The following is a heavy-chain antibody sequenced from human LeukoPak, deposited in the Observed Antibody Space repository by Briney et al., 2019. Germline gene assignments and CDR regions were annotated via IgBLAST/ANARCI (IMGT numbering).Heavy chain of an antibody. CDR1: GGTFSSYA. CDR3: AGGFWYFDY. CDR2: IIPIFGTA. V-gene: IGHV1-69*05. J-gene: IGHJ4*02. D-gene: IGHD3-16*01. Sequence: ASVKVSCKASGGTFSSYAISWVRQAPGQALEWMGRIIPIFGTANYAQKFQGRVTITTDESTSTAYMELSSLRSEDTAVYYCAGGFWYFDYWGQGTLVTVSS.